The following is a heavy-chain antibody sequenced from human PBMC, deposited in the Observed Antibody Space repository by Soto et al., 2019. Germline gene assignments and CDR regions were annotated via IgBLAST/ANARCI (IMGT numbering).Heavy chain of an antibody. CDR2: IWNDGIKK. J-gene: IGHJ6*02. D-gene: IGHD1-20*01. CDR1: GFTFSDHA. Sequence: QVHLVESGGGVVQPGTSLRLSCAASGFTFSDHAMYWVRQAPGKGLEGVAVIWNDGIKKFYEESVKGRLTLSRDKSKNILYLQINDVRVEDRGVYYCAREPVRWITRRGGVYGMDVWGHGTTVTVSS. V-gene: IGHV3-33*01. CDR3: AREPVRWITRRGGVYGMDV.